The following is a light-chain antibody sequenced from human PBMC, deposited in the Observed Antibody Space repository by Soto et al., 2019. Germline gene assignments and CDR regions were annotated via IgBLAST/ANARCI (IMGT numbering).Light chain of an antibody. CDR3: QQRRSWPPTIT. Sequence: ESVLTQSPATLSLSPGERATLSCRASRSVSTYLAWYQQRPGQAPRLLIYDASYSATDIPPRFSGSGSGTDFTLTISSLEPEDFAVYYCQQRRSWPPTITFGQGTRLEIK. CDR2: DAS. J-gene: IGKJ5*01. V-gene: IGKV3-11*01. CDR1: RSVSTY.